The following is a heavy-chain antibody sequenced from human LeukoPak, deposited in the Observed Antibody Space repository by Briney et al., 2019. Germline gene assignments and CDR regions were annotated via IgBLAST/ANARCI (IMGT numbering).Heavy chain of an antibody. CDR2: ISGSGGST. V-gene: IGHV3-23*01. D-gene: IGHD7-27*01. Sequence: GRSLRLSCAASGFTFSSYAMSWVRQAPGKGLEWVSAISGSGGSTYYADSVKGRFTISRDNSKNTLYLQMNSLRAEDTAVYYCATTLANWGSGDYWGQGTLVTVSS. CDR1: GFTFSSYA. J-gene: IGHJ4*02. CDR3: ATTLANWGSGDY.